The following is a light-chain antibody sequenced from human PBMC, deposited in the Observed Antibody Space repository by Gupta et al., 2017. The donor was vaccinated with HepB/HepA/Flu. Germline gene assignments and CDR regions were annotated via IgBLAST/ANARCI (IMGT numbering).Light chain of an antibody. CDR2: DAS. J-gene: IGKJ4*01. CDR1: QSVSSY. CDR3: QQRSNWLT. V-gene: IGKV3-11*01. Sequence: VLTQSPATLSLSPGERATLSCRASQSVSSYLAWYQPKPGQAPRLLSYDASNRATGIPARFSGSGSGTDFTLTSSRLEPEYFAVYYCQQRSNWLTFGGGTKVEIK.